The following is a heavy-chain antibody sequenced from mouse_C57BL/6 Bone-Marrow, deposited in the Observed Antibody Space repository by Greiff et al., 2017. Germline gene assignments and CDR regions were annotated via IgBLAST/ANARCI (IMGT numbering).Heavy chain of an antibody. V-gene: IGHV1-72*01. D-gene: IGHD2-2*01. J-gene: IGHJ1*03. CDR3: ARSLGSAIYYGYDRYFDV. Sequence: VQLQQSGAELVKPGASVKLSCKASGYTFTSYWMHWVKQRPGRGLEWIGRIDPNSGGTKYNEKFKSKATLTVDKPSSTAYMQLSSLTSEDSAVYYCARSLGSAIYYGYDRYFDVWGTGTTVTVSS. CDR1: GYTFTSYW. CDR2: IDPNSGGT.